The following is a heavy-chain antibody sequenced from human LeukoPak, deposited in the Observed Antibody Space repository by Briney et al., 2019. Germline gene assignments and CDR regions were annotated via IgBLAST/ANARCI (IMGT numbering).Heavy chain of an antibody. D-gene: IGHD1-14*01. CDR1: GFTFSSYG. J-gene: IGHJ6*03. CDR3: AKVEEPEPHYYYMDV. V-gene: IGHV3-30*18. Sequence: GGSLRLSCAASGFTFSSYGMHWVRQAPGKGLEWVAVISYDGSNKYYADSVKGRFTISRDNSKNTLYLQMNSLRAADTAVYYCAKVEEPEPHYYYMDVWGKGTTVTVSS. CDR2: ISYDGSNK.